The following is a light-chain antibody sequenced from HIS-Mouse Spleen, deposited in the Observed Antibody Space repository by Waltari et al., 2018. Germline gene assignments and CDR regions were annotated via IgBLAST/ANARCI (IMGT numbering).Light chain of an antibody. CDR3: AAWDDSLSGPV. Sequence: QSVLTQPPSASGTPGQRVTIPCSGRRSTIGRNYVYWYQQLPGTAPKLLIYRNNQRPSGVPDRFSGSKSGTSASLAISGLRSEDEADYYCAAWDDSLSGPVFGGGTKLTVL. CDR2: RNN. CDR1: RSTIGRNY. J-gene: IGLJ3*02. V-gene: IGLV1-47*01.